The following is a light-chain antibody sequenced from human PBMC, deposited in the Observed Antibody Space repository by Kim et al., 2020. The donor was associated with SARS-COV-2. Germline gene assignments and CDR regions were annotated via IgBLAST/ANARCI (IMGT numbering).Light chain of an antibody. V-gene: IGKV1D-13*01. CDR3: QQFNNYPHT. CDR1: QGISSA. J-gene: IGKJ2*01. CDR2: DAS. Sequence: AVQLTQSPSSLSASVGDRVTITCRASQGISSALAWYQQKPGKAPKLLIYDASGLQSGVPSRFSGSGSGTDFTLIISSLQPEDFATYYCQQFNNYPHTFGQGTKLEI.